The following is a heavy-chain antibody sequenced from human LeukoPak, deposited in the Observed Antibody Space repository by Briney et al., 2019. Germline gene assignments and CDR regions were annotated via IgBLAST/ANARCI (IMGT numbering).Heavy chain of an antibody. CDR3: ARETKDIYSPSWGLYDTYYYIDA. D-gene: IGHD5/OR15-5a*01. CDR2: ISNSEST. Sequence: SQTLSLTCTVSIGSMNSGLYYCTWIRQPAGKRLEWIGRISNSESTTYNPSLMSRGTITLDTSKNSFSLKVTSVTAADTAVYYCARETKDIYSPSWGLYDTYYYIDAWGSGTTVTVSS. J-gene: IGHJ6*03. V-gene: IGHV4-61*02. CDR1: IGSMNSGLYY.